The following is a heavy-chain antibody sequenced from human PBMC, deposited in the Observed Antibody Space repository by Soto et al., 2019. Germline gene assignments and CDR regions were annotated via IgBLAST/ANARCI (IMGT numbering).Heavy chain of an antibody. D-gene: IGHD3-9*01. Sequence: GGSLRLSCAASGFTFSSYGMHWVRQAPGKGLEWVAVIWYDGSNKYYADSVKGRFTISRDNSENTLYLQMNSLRAEDTAVYYCARDRYYDILTGYFYYYYGMDVWGQGTTVTVSS. CDR3: ARDRYYDILTGYFYYYYGMDV. CDR2: IWYDGSNK. J-gene: IGHJ6*02. CDR1: GFTFSSYG. V-gene: IGHV3-33*01.